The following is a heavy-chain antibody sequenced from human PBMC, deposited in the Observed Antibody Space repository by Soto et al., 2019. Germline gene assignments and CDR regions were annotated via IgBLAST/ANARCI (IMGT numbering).Heavy chain of an antibody. CDR1: GGSFSGYY. J-gene: IGHJ5*02. D-gene: IGHD3-22*01. V-gene: IGHV4-34*01. Sequence: QVQLQQWGAGLLKPSETLSLTCAVYGGSFSGYYWSWIRQPPGKGLEWIGEINHSGSTNYNPSLKSRVTISVDTSKNQFSLKLSSVTAADTAVYYCARPLDSSGYYRFGPWGQGTLVTVSS. CDR3: ARPLDSSGYYRFGP. CDR2: INHSGST.